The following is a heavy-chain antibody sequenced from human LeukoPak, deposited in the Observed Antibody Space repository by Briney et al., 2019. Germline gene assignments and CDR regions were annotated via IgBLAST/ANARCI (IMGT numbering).Heavy chain of an antibody. V-gene: IGHV3-21*01. CDR1: GFTFSSYS. CDR2: ISSSSSYI. Sequence: GGSLRLSCAASGFTFSSYSMNWVRQAPGKGLEWVSSISSSSSYIYYADSVKGRFTISRDNAKNSLYLQMNSLRAEDTAVYYCARWYCSSTSCYYDYWGQGTLVTVSS. D-gene: IGHD2-2*01. J-gene: IGHJ4*02. CDR3: ARWYCSSTSCYYDY.